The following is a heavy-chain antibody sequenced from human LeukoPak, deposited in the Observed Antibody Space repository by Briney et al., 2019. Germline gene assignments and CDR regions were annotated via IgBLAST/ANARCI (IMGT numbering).Heavy chain of an antibody. Sequence: PSETLSLTCTVSGGSISSYFWNWIRQPPGKGLEWIGYIYDSGSTNYNPSLKSRVTISVDTSKNRFSLKLSSVTAADTAVYYCAREAYCGGDCYSGFDYWGQGTLVTVSS. CDR2: IYDSGST. D-gene: IGHD2-21*02. V-gene: IGHV4-59*01. J-gene: IGHJ4*02. CDR1: GGSISSYF. CDR3: AREAYCGGDCYSGFDY.